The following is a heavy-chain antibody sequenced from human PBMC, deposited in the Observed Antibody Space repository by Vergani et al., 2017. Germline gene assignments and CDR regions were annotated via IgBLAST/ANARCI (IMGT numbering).Heavy chain of an antibody. CDR1: GFTFSGYS. V-gene: IGHV3-21*01. J-gene: IGHJ6*02. Sequence: EVQLVESGGGRVKPGGSLKLSCEASGFTFSGYSMNWVRKAQGKGLDWVSSISRSSSYIYYADSVKGRFTISRDNAKNSLYLQMNSLRAEETAVYYCARDVSSGWPLDYYYYGMDVWGQGTTVTVSS. CDR2: ISRSSSYI. D-gene: IGHD6-19*01. CDR3: ARDVSSGWPLDYYYYGMDV.